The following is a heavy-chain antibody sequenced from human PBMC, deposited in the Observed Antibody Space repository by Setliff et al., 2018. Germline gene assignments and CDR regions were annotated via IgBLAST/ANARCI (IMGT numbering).Heavy chain of an antibody. V-gene: IGHV4-4*07. CDR2: VYSSVYSSGIT. D-gene: IGHD1-1*01. J-gene: IGHJ6*03. Sequence: SETLSLTCTVSGASISDYYWTWIRQPAGRGLEWVGRVYSSVYSSGITSYNPSLKSRVTISMDTSKNQFSLGLTSVTAADTAVYYCARESAGDESVRHLYYTDVWGRGTTVTVSS. CDR3: ARESAGDESVRHLYYTDV. CDR1: GASISDYY.